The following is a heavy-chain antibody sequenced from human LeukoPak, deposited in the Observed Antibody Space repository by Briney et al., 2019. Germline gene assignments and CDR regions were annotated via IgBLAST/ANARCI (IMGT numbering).Heavy chain of an antibody. Sequence: PGGSLRLSCAASGFTFSSYWMSWVRQAPGKGLEWVANIKQDGSEKYYVDSVKGRFTISRDNAKNSLYLQMNSLRAEDTAVYYCARGIAADLCYYYYYMDVWGKGTTVTVSS. CDR2: IKQDGSEK. J-gene: IGHJ6*03. D-gene: IGHD6-25*01. CDR3: ARGIAADLCYYYYYMDV. CDR1: GFTFSSYW. V-gene: IGHV3-7*04.